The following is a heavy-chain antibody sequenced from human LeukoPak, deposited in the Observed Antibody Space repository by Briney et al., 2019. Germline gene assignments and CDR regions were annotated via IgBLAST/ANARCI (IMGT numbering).Heavy chain of an antibody. CDR2: IYYSGST. CDR1: GGSISSYY. V-gene: IGHV4-59*12. J-gene: IGHJ5*02. Sequence: SETLSLTCTVSGGSISSYYWSWIRQPPGKGLEWIGYIYYSGSTNYNPSLKSRVTISVDTSKNQFSLKLSSVTAADTAVYYCARGLGRYCSSTSCYSLGRFDPWGQGTLVTVSS. CDR3: ARGLGRYCSSTSCYSLGRFDP. D-gene: IGHD2-2*01.